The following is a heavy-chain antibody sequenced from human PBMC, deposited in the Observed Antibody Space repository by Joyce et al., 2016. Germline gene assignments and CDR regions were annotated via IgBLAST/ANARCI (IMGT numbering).Heavy chain of an antibody. J-gene: IGHJ6*02. Sequence: QVTLKESGPTLVKPTQTLTLTCTFSGFSLSTSGVGVGWIRQPPGKALEWLARIYWDDDKRYSSSLKSRLTITKDTSKNQVVRTMTNMDPVDTATYYCAHAPATDRYYGMDVWGQGTTVTVSS. CDR1: GFSLSTSGVG. V-gene: IGHV2-5*02. D-gene: IGHD6-25*01. CDR2: IYWDDDK. CDR3: AHAPATDRYYGMDV.